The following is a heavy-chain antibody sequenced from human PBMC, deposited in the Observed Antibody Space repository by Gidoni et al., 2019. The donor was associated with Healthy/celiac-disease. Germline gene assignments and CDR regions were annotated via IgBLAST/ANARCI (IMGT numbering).Heavy chain of an antibody. V-gene: IGHV3-7*01. CDR1: GFTFSSYW. CDR2: IKQDGSEK. D-gene: IGHD3-22*01. J-gene: IGHJ4*02. Sequence: EVQLVESGGGLVQPGGSLRLSCAASGFTFSSYWMSWVRQAPGKGLGWVANIKQDGSEKYYVDSVKGRFTISRDNAKNSLYLQMNSLRAEDTAVYYCASGWSYYYDSSGYYPLVDYWGQGIPGHRLL. CDR3: ASGWSYYYDSSGYYPLVDY.